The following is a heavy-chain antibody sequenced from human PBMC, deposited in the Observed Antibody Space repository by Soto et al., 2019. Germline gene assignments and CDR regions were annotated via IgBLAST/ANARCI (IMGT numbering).Heavy chain of an antibody. CDR2: FDPEDGET. J-gene: IGHJ5*02. Sequence: XSVKVSCKVSGCPLTELSMHWVRQAPGKGLEWMGGFDPEDGETIYAQKFQGRVTMTEDTSTDTAYMELSSLRSEDTAVYYCETALTNWFDPWGQGILVTVSS. CDR3: ETALTNWFDP. CDR1: GCPLTELS. V-gene: IGHV1-24*01.